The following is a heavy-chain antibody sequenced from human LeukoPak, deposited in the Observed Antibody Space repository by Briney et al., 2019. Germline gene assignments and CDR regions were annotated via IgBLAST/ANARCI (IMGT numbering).Heavy chain of an antibody. CDR1: GFTFSSYG. Sequence: GRSLRLACAASGFTFSSYGMHWVRQAPGKGLEWVAVIWYDGSNKYYADSVKGRFIISRDNSKNTLYLQMNSLRAEDTAVYYCARDNHYYGSGSYDYWGQGTLVTVSS. D-gene: IGHD3-10*01. J-gene: IGHJ4*02. CDR2: IWYDGSNK. V-gene: IGHV3-33*01. CDR3: ARDNHYYGSGSYDY.